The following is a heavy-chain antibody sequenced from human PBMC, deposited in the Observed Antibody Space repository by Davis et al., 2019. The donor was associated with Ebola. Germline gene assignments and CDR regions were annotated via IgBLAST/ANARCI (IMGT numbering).Heavy chain of an antibody. CDR2: ITWNGGST. V-gene: IGHV3-20*04. D-gene: IGHD6-13*01. CDR3: AKDRRGQQLPLDY. CDR1: GFTFAAYG. J-gene: IGHJ4*02. Sequence: PGGSLRLSCAASGFTFAAYGMSWVRQAQGKRLGRISGITWNGGSTGSADSVKGRLTIPRDNSKNTLYLQMNSLRAEDTAVYYCAKDRRGQQLPLDYWGQGTLISVSS.